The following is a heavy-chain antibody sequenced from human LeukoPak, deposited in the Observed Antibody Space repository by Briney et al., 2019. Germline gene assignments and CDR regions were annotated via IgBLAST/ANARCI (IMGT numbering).Heavy chain of an antibody. V-gene: IGHV4-59*01. CDR1: GGSISSYY. Sequence: SETLSLTRTVSGGSISSYYWSWIRQPPGKGLEWIGYNYYNGSNNYNPYLKSRVTMSVDTSKNQVSLNLSSVTAADTAVYYGARGPIAAAGSPFDYYYDMDVWGQGTTVTVSS. J-gene: IGHJ6*02. CDR3: ARGPIAAAGSPFDYYYDMDV. D-gene: IGHD6-13*01. CDR2: NYYNGSN.